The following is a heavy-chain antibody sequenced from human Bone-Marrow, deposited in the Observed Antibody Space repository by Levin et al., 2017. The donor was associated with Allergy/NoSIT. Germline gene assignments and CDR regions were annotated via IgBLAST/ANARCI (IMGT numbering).Heavy chain of an antibody. CDR2: IDPSGGAT. Sequence: ASVKVSCKTSGYVFATHYMHWVRQAPRQGLEWMGLIDPSGGATTYAQNFQGRVTVTRDASTATVYLELTNLTSEDTGIYYCTRDNRMPVGGTGWFDPWDQGTLVTVFS. CDR1: GYVFATHY. D-gene: IGHD4-23*01. CDR3: TRDNRMPVGGTGWFDP. J-gene: IGHJ5*02. V-gene: IGHV1-46*03.